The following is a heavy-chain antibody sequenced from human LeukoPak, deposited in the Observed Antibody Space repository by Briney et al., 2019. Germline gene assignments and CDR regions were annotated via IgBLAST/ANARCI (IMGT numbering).Heavy chain of an antibody. J-gene: IGHJ4*02. CDR2: IYYTGTT. Sequence: EWIGYIYYTGTTDYNPSLKSRVTISVDTSKNQFSLKLSSVTAADTAVYYCARLAGELTTDYWGQGTLVTVSS. CDR3: ARLAGELTTDY. V-gene: IGHV4-59*12. D-gene: IGHD4/OR15-4a*01.